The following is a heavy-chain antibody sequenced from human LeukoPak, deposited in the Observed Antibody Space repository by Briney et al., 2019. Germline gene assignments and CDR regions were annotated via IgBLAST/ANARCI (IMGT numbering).Heavy chain of an antibody. CDR2: IRYDGNNK. Sequence: GGSLRLSCAASGFTFSSYGMHWVRQAPGKGLEWVAFIRYDGNNKYYADSVEGRFTISRDNAKNSLYLQMSSLRVEDTAVYYCTRRPYSSSWYYFDYWGQGTLVTVSS. D-gene: IGHD6-13*01. V-gene: IGHV3-30*02. J-gene: IGHJ4*02. CDR3: TRRPYSSSWYYFDY. CDR1: GFTFSSYG.